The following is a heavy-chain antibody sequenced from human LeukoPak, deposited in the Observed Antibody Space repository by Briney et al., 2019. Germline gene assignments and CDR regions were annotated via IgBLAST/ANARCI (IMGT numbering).Heavy chain of an antibody. CDR2: IIPILGIA. Sequence: GASVKVSCKASGGTFSSYAISWVRQAPGQGLEWMGRIIPILGIANYAQKFQGRVTITADKSTSTAYMELSSLRSEGTAVYYCARGNEATGKFDYWGQGTLVTVSS. D-gene: IGHD3-9*01. J-gene: IGHJ4*02. CDR1: GGTFSSYA. V-gene: IGHV1-69*04. CDR3: ARGNEATGKFDY.